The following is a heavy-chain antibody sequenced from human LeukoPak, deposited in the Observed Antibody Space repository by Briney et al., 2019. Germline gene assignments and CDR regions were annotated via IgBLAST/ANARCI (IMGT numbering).Heavy chain of an antibody. CDR1: GGSISSSSYY. Sequence: SETLSLTCTVSGGSISSSSYYWGWIRQPPGKGLEWIGSIYYSGSTYYNPSLKSRVTISVDTPKNQFSLKLSSVTAADTAVYYCARHRIVGGLLDYWGQGTLVTVSS. D-gene: IGHD1-26*01. J-gene: IGHJ4*02. CDR3: ARHRIVGGLLDY. V-gene: IGHV4-39*01. CDR2: IYYSGST.